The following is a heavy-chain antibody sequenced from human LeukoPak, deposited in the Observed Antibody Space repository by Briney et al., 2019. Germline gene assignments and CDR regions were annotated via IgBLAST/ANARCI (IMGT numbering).Heavy chain of an antibody. V-gene: IGHV3-49*04. D-gene: IGHD1-26*01. Sequence: PGGSLRLSCASSGFTFGDYAMSWVRQAPGTGLQWVGFIRFNRYGGTTAYAACMKGRFTISRDDSKSIAYLQMNSLKTEDTAVYYYTRDIYRSSDYWGQGTLVTVSS. J-gene: IGHJ4*02. CDR1: GFTFGDYA. CDR2: IRFNRYGGTT. CDR3: TRDIYRSSDY.